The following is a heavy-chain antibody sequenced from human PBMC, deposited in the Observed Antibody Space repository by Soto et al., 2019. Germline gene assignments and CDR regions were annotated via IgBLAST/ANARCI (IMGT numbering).Heavy chain of an antibody. Sequence: PSEPLSLTCAVSGYSISSGCYWGWLRQPPGKGLECIGSIYHGGSTYYNPSLNSRVTLSIDMTNNHVSLILKSVTAADTAVYYCARVGPWVPYYYDSSPYTFENWSDPWGQGTLVNVSS. J-gene: IGHJ5*02. D-gene: IGHD3-22*01. CDR3: ARVGPWVPYYYDSSPYTFENWSDP. V-gene: IGHV4-38-2*01. CDR1: GYSISSGCY. CDR2: IYHGGST.